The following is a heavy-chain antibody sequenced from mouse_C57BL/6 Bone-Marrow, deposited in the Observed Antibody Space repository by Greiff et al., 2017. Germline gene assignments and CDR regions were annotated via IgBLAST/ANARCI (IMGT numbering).Heavy chain of an antibody. J-gene: IGHJ4*01. CDR2: IYPRDGRT. CDR3: ARRGYYYGSSYAMDY. D-gene: IGHD1-1*01. V-gene: IGHV1-85*01. CDR1: GYTFTSYD. Sequence: VKLMESGPELVKPGASVKLSCKASGYTFTSYDINWVKQRPGQGPEWIGWIYPRDGRTKYNEKVNGKATLTVDTSSSTAYMELHSLTSSDSAVYFCARRGYYYGSSYAMDYWGQGTSVTVSS.